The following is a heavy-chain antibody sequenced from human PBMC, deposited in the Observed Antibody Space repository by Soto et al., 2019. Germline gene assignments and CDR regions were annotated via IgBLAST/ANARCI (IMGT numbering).Heavy chain of an antibody. CDR1: GFTFSSYG. CDR2: IWYDGSNK. Sequence: QVQLVESGGGVVQPGRSLRLSCAASGFTFSSYGMHWVRQAPGKGLEWVAVIWYDGSNKYYADSVKGRFTISRDNSKNTPDLQMSSLRAEDTAVYYCARDGGAARPGGNYYYYYMDVWGKGTTVTVSS. CDR3: ARDGGAARPGGNYYYYYMDV. V-gene: IGHV3-33*01. D-gene: IGHD6-6*01. J-gene: IGHJ6*03.